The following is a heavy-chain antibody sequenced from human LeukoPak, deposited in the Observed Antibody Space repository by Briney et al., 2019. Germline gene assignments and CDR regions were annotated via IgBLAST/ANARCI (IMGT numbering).Heavy chain of an antibody. CDR1: GGSISSRSYY. CDR2: INHSGST. Sequence: SETLSLTCTVSGGSISSRSYYWGWIRQPPGKGLEWIVEINHSGSTNYNPSLKSRVTISVDTSKNQFSLKLSSVTAADTAVYYCARDHPPWFGESIKFDYWGQGTLVTVSS. D-gene: IGHD3-10*01. J-gene: IGHJ4*02. CDR3: ARDHPPWFGESIKFDY. V-gene: IGHV4-39*07.